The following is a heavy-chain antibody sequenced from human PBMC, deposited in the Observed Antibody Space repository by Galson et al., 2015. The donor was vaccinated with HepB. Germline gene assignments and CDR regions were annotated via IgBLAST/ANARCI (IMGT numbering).Heavy chain of an antibody. CDR2: IKSRSDGGTT. V-gene: IGHV3-15*01. CDR3: TTMRAI. J-gene: IGHJ3*02. CDR1: GFTFTNAW. Sequence: SLRLSCAASGFTFTNAWMSWVRQAPGKGLEWVGRIKSRSDGGTTDYSAPVKGRFTISRDDLKNTLYLQMNSLKTEDTAVYYCTTMRAIWGQGTMVTVSS.